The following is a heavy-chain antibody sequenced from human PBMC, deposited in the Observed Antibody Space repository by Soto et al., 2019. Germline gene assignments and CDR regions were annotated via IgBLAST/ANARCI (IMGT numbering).Heavy chain of an antibody. Sequence: VGSLRLSCAASGFTFSSYGMRWVRQAPGKGLEWVAVIWYDGSNKYYADSVKGRFTVSRDNSKNTLYLQMNSLRAEDTAVYYCARDEYYYDSCGYYPWSTWVYGMDVWGQGTTVTVSS. D-gene: IGHD3-22*01. V-gene: IGHV3-33*01. CDR2: IWYDGSNK. CDR3: ARDEYYYDSCGYYPWSTWVYGMDV. J-gene: IGHJ6*02. CDR1: GFTFSSYG.